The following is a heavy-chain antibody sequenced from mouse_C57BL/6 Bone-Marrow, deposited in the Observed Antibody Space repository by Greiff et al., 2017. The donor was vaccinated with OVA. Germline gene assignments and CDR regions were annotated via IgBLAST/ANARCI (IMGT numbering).Heavy chain of an antibody. Sequence: ESGPGLVKPSQSLSLTCSVTGYSITSGYYWNWIRQFPGNKLEWMGFISYDGSNNYNPSLKNRISITRDPSKNNFVLMLSTVTTEDTATYYCARRDGSRYWYIDVWGTGTTVTVSS. D-gene: IGHD1-1*01. CDR3: ARRDGSRYWYIDV. CDR2: ISYDGSN. V-gene: IGHV3-6*01. CDR1: GYSITSGYY. J-gene: IGHJ1*03.